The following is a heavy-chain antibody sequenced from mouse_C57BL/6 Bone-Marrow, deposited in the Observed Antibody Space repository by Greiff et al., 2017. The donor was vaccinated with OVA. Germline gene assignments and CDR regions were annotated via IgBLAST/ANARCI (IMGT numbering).Heavy chain of an antibody. J-gene: IGHJ3*01. CDR2: FYPGSGSI. CDR3: ARHERVFPWFAY. CDR1: GYTFTEYT. V-gene: IGHV1-62-2*01. Sequence: VQVVESGAELVKPGASVKLSCKASGYTFTEYTIHWVKQRSGKGLEWIGWFYPGSGSIKYNEKFKDKATLTADKSSSTVYMELSRLTSEDSAVYFCARHERVFPWFAYWGQGTLVTVSA.